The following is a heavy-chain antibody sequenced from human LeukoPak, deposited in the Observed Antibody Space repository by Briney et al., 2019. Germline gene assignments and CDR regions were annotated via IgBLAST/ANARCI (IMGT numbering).Heavy chain of an antibody. CDR1: GYSFTSYW. CDR2: IDPSDSYT. D-gene: IGHD3-22*01. J-gene: IGHJ4*02. V-gene: IGHV5-10-1*01. CDR3: ARADYYDSFL. Sequence: GESLKISCKGSGYSFTSYWISWVRQMPGKGLEWMGRIDPSDSYTNYSPSFQGHVTISRDNSKNTLYLQMNSLRAEDTAVYYCARADYYDSFLWGQGTLATVSS.